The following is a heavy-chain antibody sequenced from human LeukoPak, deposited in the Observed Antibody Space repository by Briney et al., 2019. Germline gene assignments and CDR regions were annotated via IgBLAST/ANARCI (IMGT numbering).Heavy chain of an antibody. V-gene: IGHV3-15*07. Sequence: PGGSLRLSCAASGFTFTNAWMNWVRQAPGKGLEWVGRIKSKADGETIDYAAPVKGRFTISRDDSKSTLYLQMNSLKIEDTAVYYCTTDEDWNYARKDVWGQGATVIVSS. CDR3: TTDEDWNYARKDV. CDR1: GFTFTNAW. CDR2: IKSKADGETI. D-gene: IGHD1-7*01. J-gene: IGHJ6*02.